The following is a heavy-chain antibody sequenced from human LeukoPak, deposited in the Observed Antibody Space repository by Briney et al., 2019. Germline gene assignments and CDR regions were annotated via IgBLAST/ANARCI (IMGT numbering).Heavy chain of an antibody. CDR1: GGSISSYY. CDR3: ARRSESSSWSYNWFDP. Sequence: SETLSLTCTVSGGSISSYYWSWIRQPPGKGLEWIGYIYYSGSTNYNPSLKSRVTISVDTSKNQFSLKLSSVTAADTAVYYCARRSESSSWSYNWFDPWGQGTLVTVSS. D-gene: IGHD6-13*01. V-gene: IGHV4-59*08. J-gene: IGHJ5*02. CDR2: IYYSGST.